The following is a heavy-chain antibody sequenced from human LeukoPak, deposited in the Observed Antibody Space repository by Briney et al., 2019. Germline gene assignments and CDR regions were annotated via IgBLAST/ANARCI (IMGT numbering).Heavy chain of an antibody. V-gene: IGHV4-59*01. CDR2: IYYSGST. J-gene: IGHJ4*02. CDR1: GVSISSYY. Sequence: SETLSLTCTVSGVSISSYYWSWVRQPPGKGLEWVGYIYYSGSTNYNPSLTSRVTMSIDTSNNQFSLELRSVTAADTAVYFCARERSGLGYFDYWGQGALVTVSS. CDR3: ARERSGLGYFDY. D-gene: IGHD3-10*01.